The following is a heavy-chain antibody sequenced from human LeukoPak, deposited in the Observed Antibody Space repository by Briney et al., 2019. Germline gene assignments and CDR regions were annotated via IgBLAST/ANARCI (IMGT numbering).Heavy chain of an antibody. V-gene: IGHV3-48*04. Sequence: PGGSLRLSCAASGFTFSSYSMNWVRQAPGKGLEWVSYISGSGSTIYYSDSVKGRFTISRDNAKNSLYLQMNSLRAEDTAVYYCGTVGYSYGLDCVDYWGQGNLVTVSS. CDR2: ISGSGSTI. CDR3: GTVGYSYGLDCVDY. J-gene: IGHJ4*02. D-gene: IGHD5-18*01. CDR1: GFTFSSYS.